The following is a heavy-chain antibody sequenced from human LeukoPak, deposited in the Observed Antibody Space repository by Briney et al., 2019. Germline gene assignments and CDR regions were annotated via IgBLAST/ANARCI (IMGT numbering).Heavy chain of an antibody. D-gene: IGHD2-15*01. J-gene: IGHJ4*02. CDR3: ARRACSGDSCLDY. CDR2: IYLDDSDT. V-gene: IGHV5-51*01. Sequence: GESLKISCKASGFSLTTYGIGWVRQPPGEGLVGIGIIYLDDSDTRYRPSFQGQVSISGDKSINTAYVHWSNLKASDTAMYYCARRACSGDSCLDYWGQGTLVTVSS. CDR1: GFSLTTYG.